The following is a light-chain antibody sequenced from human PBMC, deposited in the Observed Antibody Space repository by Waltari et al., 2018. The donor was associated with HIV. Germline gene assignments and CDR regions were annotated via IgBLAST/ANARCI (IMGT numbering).Light chain of an antibody. CDR2: GEN. CDR3: NSRDSSGNRLVV. CDR1: SLRNYF. V-gene: IGLV3-19*01. Sequence: SSEVTQDPTVSVALGQTVRITCQGDSLRNYFPSWYQQKPGQAPVLVIYGENNRPSGIPDRFPGSTSGNTASLIITGAQAEDEAEYYCNSRDSSGNRLVVFGGGTKLTVL. J-gene: IGLJ2*01.